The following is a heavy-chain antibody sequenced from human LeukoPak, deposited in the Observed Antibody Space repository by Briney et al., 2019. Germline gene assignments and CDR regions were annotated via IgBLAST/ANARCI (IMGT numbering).Heavy chain of an antibody. Sequence: GASVKVSCKASGYTFTSYDINWVRQATGQGLEWMGWMNPNSGNTGYAQKFQGRVTMTRNTSISTAYMELSSLRSEDTAVYYCARGAPDATFDAFDIWGQGTMVTVSS. D-gene: IGHD2-15*01. CDR3: ARGAPDATFDAFDI. CDR1: GYTFTSYD. J-gene: IGHJ3*02. V-gene: IGHV1-8*01. CDR2: MNPNSGNT.